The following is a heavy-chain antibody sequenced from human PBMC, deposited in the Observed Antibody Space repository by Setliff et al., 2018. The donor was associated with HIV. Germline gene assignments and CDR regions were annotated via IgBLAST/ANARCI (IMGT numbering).Heavy chain of an antibody. J-gene: IGHJ4*02. V-gene: IGHV1-8*02. CDR3: ARAPRGVGSSSYLDY. D-gene: IGHD2-2*01. CDR2: MNPDSGNT. Sequence: ASVKVSCKTSGYTFTSFDINWVRQATGQGLEWMGWMNPDSGNTGYAQKFQGRVTMTRKTSTSTAFMELISLRSEDTAVYYCARAPRGVGSSSYLDYWGQGALVTVSS. CDR1: GYTFTSFD.